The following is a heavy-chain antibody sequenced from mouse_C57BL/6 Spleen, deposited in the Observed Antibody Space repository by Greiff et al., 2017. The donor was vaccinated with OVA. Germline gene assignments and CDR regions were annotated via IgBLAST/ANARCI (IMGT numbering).Heavy chain of an antibody. CDR3: TRSSIYDGYAFDY. D-gene: IGHD2-3*01. CDR2: IYPGNSDT. CDR1: GYTFTSYW. V-gene: IGHV1-5*01. Sequence: VQLQQSGTVLARPGASVKMSCKTSGYTFTSYWMHWVKQRPGQGLEWIGAIYPGNSDTCYNQKFKGKAKLTAVTSASTAYMELSSLTNEDSAVYYCTRSSIYDGYAFDYWGQGTTLTVSS. J-gene: IGHJ2*01.